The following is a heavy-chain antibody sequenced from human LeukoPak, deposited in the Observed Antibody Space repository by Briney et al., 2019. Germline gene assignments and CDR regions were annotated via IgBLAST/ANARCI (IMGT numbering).Heavy chain of an antibody. V-gene: IGHV1-18*01. CDR3: ARGYCRGGRCYDILNYQYGMDV. CDR2: ISVYNSNT. D-gene: IGHD2-15*01. Sequence: ASVKLSCAASGYTFTSYGVSWVRQAPGQGPEWMGCISVYNSNTNYAQRLQGRVTMTTDTSTSTAYMELRSLRSDDTAVYYCARGYCRGGRCYDILNYQYGMDVWGQGTTVTVSS. CDR1: GYTFTSYG. J-gene: IGHJ6*02.